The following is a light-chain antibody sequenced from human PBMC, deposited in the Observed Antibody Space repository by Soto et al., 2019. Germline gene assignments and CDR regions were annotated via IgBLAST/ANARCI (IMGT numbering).Light chain of an antibody. Sequence: DIQMTQSPSSLSASVGDRVTITCRASQGINNYLAWYQQKPGKVPKLLIYAASTLRSGVPSRFSGSGSGTDFNLTISSLQPEDVATYYCQKYNSAPHTFGQGTKLEIK. CDR3: QKYNSAPHT. CDR2: AAS. CDR1: QGINNY. J-gene: IGKJ2*01. V-gene: IGKV1-27*01.